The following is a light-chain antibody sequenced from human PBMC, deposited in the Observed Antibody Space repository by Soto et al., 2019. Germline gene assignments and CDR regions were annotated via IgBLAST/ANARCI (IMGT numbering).Light chain of an antibody. CDR1: QTINAY. CDR2: AAS. Sequence: DIQMTQSPSSLSASVGDRVTITCRASQTINAYLNWYQQKPGKAPKPLIYAASSLQSGGPSRFSGSGYGTDFTLTISSLQPEDVATYYCQESYRTPRTFGQGTRLEI. CDR3: QESYRTPRT. V-gene: IGKV1-39*01. J-gene: IGKJ2*01.